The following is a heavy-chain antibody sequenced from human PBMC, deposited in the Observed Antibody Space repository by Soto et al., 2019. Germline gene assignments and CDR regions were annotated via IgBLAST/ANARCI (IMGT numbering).Heavy chain of an antibody. D-gene: IGHD3-3*01. CDR2: IYLGGSI. J-gene: IGHJ4*02. CDR3: ARVTTIFGVVPLASDY. Sequence: SETLSLTCSVSGGSISSGDWTWIRHPPGKGLEWIGYIYLGGSINYNPSLKSRVTISVDTAKNQFSLKLSSVTAADTAVYYCARVTTIFGVVPLASDYWGQGTLVTVSS. CDR1: GGSISSGD. V-gene: IGHV4-59*01.